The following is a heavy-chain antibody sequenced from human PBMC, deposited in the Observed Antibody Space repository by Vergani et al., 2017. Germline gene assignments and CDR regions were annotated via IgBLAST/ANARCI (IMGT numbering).Heavy chain of an antibody. CDR3: AKGNMPFLDY. V-gene: IGHV3-23*01. Sequence: EVQLLESGGDLVQPGGSLRLSCAASGFTFNHYAMNWVRQAPGKGLEWVSGISGSGGSTYYAGSVKGRFTISRDSSKNTLYLQMNSLRAEDTAVYCCAKGNMPFLDYWGQGTLVTVSS. CDR1: GFTFNHYA. J-gene: IGHJ4*02. D-gene: IGHD2-2*01. CDR2: ISGSGGST.